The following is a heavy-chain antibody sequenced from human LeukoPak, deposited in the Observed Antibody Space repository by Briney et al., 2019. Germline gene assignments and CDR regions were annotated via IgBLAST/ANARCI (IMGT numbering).Heavy chain of an antibody. CDR1: GGSFSGYY. V-gene: IGHV4-34*01. D-gene: IGHD3-16*02. CDR3: ARFIWGSYRYYIDY. J-gene: IGHJ4*02. Sequence: PSETLSLTCAVYGGSFSGYYWSWIRQPPGKGLEWIGEINHSGSTNYNPSLKSRVTISVDTSKNQFSLKLSSVTAADTAVYYCARFIWGSYRYYIDYWGQGTLVTVSS. CDR2: INHSGST.